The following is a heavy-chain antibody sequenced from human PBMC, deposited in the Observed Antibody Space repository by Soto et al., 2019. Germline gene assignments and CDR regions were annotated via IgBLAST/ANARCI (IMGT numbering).Heavy chain of an antibody. CDR1: GFTFSSYA. V-gene: IGHV3-30-3*01. CDR2: ISYDGSNK. D-gene: IGHD4-17*01. Sequence: GGSLRLSCAASGFTFSSYAMHWVRQAPGKGLEWVAVISYDGSNKYYADSVKGRFTISRDNSKNTLYLQMNSLRAEDTAVYYCARGFRGDYGDYPFDPWGQGTLVTVSS. CDR3: ARGFRGDYGDYPFDP. J-gene: IGHJ5*02.